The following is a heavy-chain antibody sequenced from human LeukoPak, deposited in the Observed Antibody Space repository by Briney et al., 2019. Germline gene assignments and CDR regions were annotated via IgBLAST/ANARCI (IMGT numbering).Heavy chain of an antibody. CDR3: AREANYYDSSGYSPYFDY. J-gene: IGHJ4*02. V-gene: IGHV3-66*01. CDR2: IYSGGST. Sequence: PGGSLRLSCAASGFTVSSNYMSWVRQAPGKGLEWVSVIYSGGSTYYADSLKGRFTISRDNSKNTLYLQMNSLRAEDTAVYYCAREANYYDSSGYSPYFDYWGQGTLVTVSS. CDR1: GFTVSSNY. D-gene: IGHD3-22*01.